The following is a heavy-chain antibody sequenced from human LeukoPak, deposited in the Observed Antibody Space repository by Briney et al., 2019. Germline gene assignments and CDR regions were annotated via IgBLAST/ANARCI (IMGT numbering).Heavy chain of an antibody. CDR3: ATLGTVESGFDY. Sequence: ASVKVSCKVSGYTLTELSMHWVRQAPGKGLEWMGGFDPEDGETIYAQKFQGRVTMTEDTSTDTAYMELSSLRSEDTAVYYCATLGTVESGFDYWGQGTLVTVSS. D-gene: IGHD1-14*01. V-gene: IGHV1-24*01. CDR2: FDPEDGET. J-gene: IGHJ4*02. CDR1: GYTLTELS.